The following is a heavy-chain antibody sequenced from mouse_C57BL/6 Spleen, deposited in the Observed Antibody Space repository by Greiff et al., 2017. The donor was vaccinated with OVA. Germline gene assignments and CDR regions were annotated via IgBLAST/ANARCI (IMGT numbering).Heavy chain of an antibody. CDR2: INPGSGGT. CDR3: ARGGAHYAMDY. Sequence: QVQLKQSGAELVRPGTSVKVSCKASGYAFTNYLIEWVKQRPGQGLEWIGVINPGSGGTNYNEKFKGRATLTADKSSSTAYMQLSSLTSEDSAVYFCARGGAHYAMDYWGQGTSVTVSS. J-gene: IGHJ4*01. V-gene: IGHV1-54*01. CDR1: GYAFTNYL.